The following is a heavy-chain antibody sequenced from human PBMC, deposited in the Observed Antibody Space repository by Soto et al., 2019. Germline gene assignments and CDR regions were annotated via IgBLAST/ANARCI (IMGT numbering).Heavy chain of an antibody. D-gene: IGHD2-8*01. CDR1: GYTFSRYG. Sequence: QGQLVQSGPEVKKPGASVKVSCKASGYTFSRYGISWVRQAPGQGLEWMGWISGYNGDTKYAQKVQGRVTMTIDTSKYTAYMDLRSLTSDDTAIYYCAKNGQPPYYYYGMDVWGQGTTVTVSS. J-gene: IGHJ6*02. CDR2: ISGYNGDT. CDR3: AKNGQPPYYYYGMDV. V-gene: IGHV1-18*01.